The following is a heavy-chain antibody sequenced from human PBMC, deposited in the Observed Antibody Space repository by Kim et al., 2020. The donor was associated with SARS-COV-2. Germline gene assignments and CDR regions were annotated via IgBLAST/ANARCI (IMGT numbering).Heavy chain of an antibody. D-gene: IGHD2-15*01. CDR1: GLTFSSFA. V-gene: IGHV3-23*01. J-gene: IGHJ5*02. CDR3: ANLIGPTRLDP. Sequence: GGSLRLSCAASGLTFSSFAMTWVRQAPGKGLEWVSSISGSGDATYYADSVKGRFIISRDNPKNTLYLQTNSLRVEDTAVYYCANLIGPTRLDPWGQGTLVTVSS. CDR2: ISGSGDAT.